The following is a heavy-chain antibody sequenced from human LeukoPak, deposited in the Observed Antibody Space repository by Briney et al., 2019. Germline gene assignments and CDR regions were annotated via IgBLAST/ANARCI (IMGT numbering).Heavy chain of an antibody. J-gene: IGHJ6*02. CDR2: ISIDGSST. V-gene: IGHV3-74*01. D-gene: IGHD1-1*01. CDR3: ARHTTEYYKYGMDV. Sequence: GGSLRLSCEAFGFTFSSHWMHWVRQGPGKGLVWVSRISIDGSSTSYADSVERRFIISRDNAKNTLYLQMNSLRAEDTAVYYCARHTTEYYKYGMDVWGLGTTVTVSS. CDR1: GFTFSSHW.